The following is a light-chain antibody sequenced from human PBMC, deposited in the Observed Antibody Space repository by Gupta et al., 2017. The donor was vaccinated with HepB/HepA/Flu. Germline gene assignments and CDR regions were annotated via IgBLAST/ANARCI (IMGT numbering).Light chain of an antibody. CDR1: QSVSSN. CDR2: GTS. V-gene: IGKV3-15*01. J-gene: IGKJ1*01. Sequence: EIVMTQSPATLSASPGERATLSCGAGQSVSSNLAWYQQKPGQAPRLLIYGTSTRATGIPARFSGSGSGTEFTLTISSLQSEDFAVYYCQQYNNWPLTFGQGTKVEIK. CDR3: QQYNNWPLT.